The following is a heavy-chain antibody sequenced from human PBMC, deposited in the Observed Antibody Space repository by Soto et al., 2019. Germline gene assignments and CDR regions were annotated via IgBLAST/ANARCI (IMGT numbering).Heavy chain of an antibody. CDR2: IYWDDDK. CDR3: AHTMYYYDSSGYYFDY. V-gene: IGHV2-5*02. Sequence: SGPTLVNPRQTLTLTCTFSGFSLSTSGVGVGWIRQPPGKALEWLALIYWDDDKRYSPSLKSRLTITKDTSKNQVVLTMTNMDPVDTATYYCAHTMYYYDSSGYYFDYWGQGTLVTVSS. D-gene: IGHD3-22*01. CDR1: GFSLSTSGVG. J-gene: IGHJ4*02.